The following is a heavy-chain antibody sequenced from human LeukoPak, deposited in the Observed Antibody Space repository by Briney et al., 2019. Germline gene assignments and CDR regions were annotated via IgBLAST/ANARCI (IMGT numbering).Heavy chain of an antibody. CDR1: GFTFSCYS. Sequence: PGGSLRLSCAASGFTFSCYSMNWVRQAPGQGLEWVSSISSSSSYIYYADSVKGRFTISRDNAKNSMYLQMNSLRAEDTAVYYCARDLPVYYYDSSGYYHDAFDIWGQGTMVTVSS. V-gene: IGHV3-21*01. J-gene: IGHJ3*02. CDR3: ARDLPVYYYDSSGYYHDAFDI. CDR2: ISSSSSYI. D-gene: IGHD3-22*01.